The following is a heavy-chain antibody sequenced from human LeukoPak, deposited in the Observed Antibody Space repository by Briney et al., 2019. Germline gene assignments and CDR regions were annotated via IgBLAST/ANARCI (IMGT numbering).Heavy chain of an antibody. CDR3: ARDVITMVRGVISYGMDV. D-gene: IGHD3-10*01. J-gene: IGHJ6*02. CDR2: ISYDGSNK. V-gene: IGHV3-30-3*01. CDR1: RFTFSSYA. Sequence: GGSLRLSCAASRFTFSSYAMHWVRQAPGKGLEWVAVISYDGSNKYYADSVKGRFTISRDNSKNTLYLQMNSLRAEDTAVYYCARDVITMVRGVISYGMDVWGQGTTVTVSS.